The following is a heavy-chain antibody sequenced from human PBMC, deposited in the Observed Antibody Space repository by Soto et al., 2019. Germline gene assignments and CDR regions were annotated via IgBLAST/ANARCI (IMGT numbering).Heavy chain of an antibody. Sequence: KQSQTLSLTCAISGDSVSSNSAAWNWIRQSPSRGLEWLGRTYYRSKWYNDYAVSVKSRITINPDTSKNQFSLQLNSVTPEDTAVYYCARGRRYYDSSGHYYEDYYYDMDVWGQGTTVTVSS. CDR2: TYYRSKWYN. CDR3: ARGRRYYDSSGHYYEDYYYDMDV. V-gene: IGHV6-1*01. CDR1: GDSVSSNSAA. D-gene: IGHD3-22*01. J-gene: IGHJ6*02.